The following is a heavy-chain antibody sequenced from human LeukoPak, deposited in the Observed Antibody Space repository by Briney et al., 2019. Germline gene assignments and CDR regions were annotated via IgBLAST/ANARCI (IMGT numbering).Heavy chain of an antibody. CDR1: GYTFTSYA. V-gene: IGHV1-3*01. CDR2: ISADNGNT. J-gene: IGHJ4*02. CDR3: ARDSGSGNNDY. Sequence: VASVKVSCKASGYTFTSYAIHWVRQAPGQRLEWMGWISADNGNTKYSQNFQGRVTFISNTSATTAFMELSSLRSEDAAVYYCARDSGSGNNDYWGQGTLVTVSS. D-gene: IGHD1-26*01.